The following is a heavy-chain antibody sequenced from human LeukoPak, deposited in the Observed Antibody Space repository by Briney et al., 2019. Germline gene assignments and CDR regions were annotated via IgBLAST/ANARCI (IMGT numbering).Heavy chain of an antibody. CDR3: ARGRRSSGGIIDI. J-gene: IGHJ3*02. V-gene: IGHV1-69*13. CDR2: IIPIFGTA. Sequence: ASVKVSCKASGGTFSSYAISWVRQAPGQGLEWMGGIIPIFGTANYAQKFQGRVTITADESTSTAYMELSSLRSEDTAVYYCARGRRSSGGIIDIWGQGTMVTVSS. D-gene: IGHD2-15*01. CDR1: GGTFSSYA.